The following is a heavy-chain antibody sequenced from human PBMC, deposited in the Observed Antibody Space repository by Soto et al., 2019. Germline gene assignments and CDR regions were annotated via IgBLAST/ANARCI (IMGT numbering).Heavy chain of an antibody. J-gene: IGHJ5*02. CDR3: ARSDSSNWYGRYWFDP. Sequence: QVQLVQSGAEVKKPGSSVKVSCKASGGTFSSYAFSWVRQAPGQGLEWVGGIIPTFDTAIYAQKFQCRVTITADESTSTAYMELSSLRSEDTAVYYCARSDSSNWYGRYWFDPWGQGTLVTVSS. D-gene: IGHD6-13*01. CDR1: GGTFSSYA. CDR2: IIPTFDTA. V-gene: IGHV1-69*01.